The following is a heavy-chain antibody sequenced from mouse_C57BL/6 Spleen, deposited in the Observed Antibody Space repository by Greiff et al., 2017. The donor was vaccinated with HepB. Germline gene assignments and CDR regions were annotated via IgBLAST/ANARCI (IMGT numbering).Heavy chain of an antibody. CDR3: VCLSSYYYGSSDYAMDY. D-gene: IGHD1-1*01. CDR2: IYPGNSDT. Sequence: VQLKESGTVLARPGASVKMSCKTSGYTFTSYWMHWVKQRPGQGLEWIGAIYPGNSDTSYNQKFKGKAKLTAVTSASTAYMELSSLTNEDSAVYYCVCLSSYYYGSSDYAMDYWGQGTSVTVSS. V-gene: IGHV1-5*01. J-gene: IGHJ4*01. CDR1: GYTFTSYW.